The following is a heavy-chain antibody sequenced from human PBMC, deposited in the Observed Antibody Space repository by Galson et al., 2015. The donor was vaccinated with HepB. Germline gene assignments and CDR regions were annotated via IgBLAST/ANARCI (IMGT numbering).Heavy chain of an antibody. CDR3: ARIRQLRFLEWLFYDY. V-gene: IGHV4-39*07. D-gene: IGHD3-3*01. J-gene: IGHJ4*02. CDR1: GGSISSGGYY. CDR2: INHSGST. Sequence: LSLTCTVSGGSISSGGYYWSWFRQPPGKGLEWIGEINHSGSTNYNPSLKSRVTISVDTSKNQFSLKLSSVTAADTAVYYCARIRQLRFLEWLFYDYWGQGTLVTVSS.